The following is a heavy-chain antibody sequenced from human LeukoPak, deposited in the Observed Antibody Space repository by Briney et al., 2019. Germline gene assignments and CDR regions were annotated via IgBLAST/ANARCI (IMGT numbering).Heavy chain of an antibody. CDR3: AREDSSSPSPFDY. CDR1: GDSVSTNSAS. D-gene: IGHD6-13*01. Sequence: SQTLSLTCAISGDSVSTNSASWNWIRQSPSRGLEWLGRTFYRSQWYYDYAVSVKGRITINPDTSKNHFSLHLNSVTPEDTAVYYCAREDSSSPSPFDYWGQGTLVTVSS. CDR2: TFYRSQWYY. J-gene: IGHJ4*02. V-gene: IGHV6-1*01.